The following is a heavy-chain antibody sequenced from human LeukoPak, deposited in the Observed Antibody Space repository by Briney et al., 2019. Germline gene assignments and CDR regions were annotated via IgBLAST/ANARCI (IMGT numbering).Heavy chain of an antibody. V-gene: IGHV1-8*01. CDR1: GYTFTSYD. CDR3: ARGLRFMVRGVITNWFDP. D-gene: IGHD3-10*01. CDR2: MNPNSGNT. J-gene: IGHJ5*02. Sequence: ASVKVSCKASGYTFTSYDINWVRQATGQGLEWMGWMNPNSGNTGYAQKFRGRVTMTRNTSISTAYMELSSLRSEDTAVYYCARGLRFMVRGVITNWFDPWGQGTLVTVSS.